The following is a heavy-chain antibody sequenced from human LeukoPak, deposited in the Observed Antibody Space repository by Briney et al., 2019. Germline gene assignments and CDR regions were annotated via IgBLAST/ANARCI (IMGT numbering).Heavy chain of an antibody. V-gene: IGHV3-20*04. J-gene: IGHJ6*03. Sequence: PGRCIRLSCAASGLSFDAYGMSWVRHAPRKGLEWGSGIHWNGGSTGYADSVKGRFIIYRDIAKNSLYLQMNSMRAEDTALYYCARAVCSSTSCYTIGDVYYYMDVWGKGTTVTVSS. CDR1: GLSFDAYG. CDR3: ARAVCSSTSCYTIGDVYYYMDV. CDR2: IHWNGGST. D-gene: IGHD2-2*02.